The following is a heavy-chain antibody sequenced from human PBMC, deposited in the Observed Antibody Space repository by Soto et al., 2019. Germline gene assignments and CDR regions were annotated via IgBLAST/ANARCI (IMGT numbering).Heavy chain of an antibody. J-gene: IGHJ4*02. Sequence: PGESLKISCQASGYDFTTYWIGWVRQMPGKGLEWMGIIFPADSDTKYSPSFQGQVTISADKSTSTVHLQWSSLKASDTAMYYCARRAGSDYWGQGTLVTVSS. CDR1: GYDFTTYW. V-gene: IGHV5-51*01. CDR2: IFPADSDT. CDR3: ARRAGSDY.